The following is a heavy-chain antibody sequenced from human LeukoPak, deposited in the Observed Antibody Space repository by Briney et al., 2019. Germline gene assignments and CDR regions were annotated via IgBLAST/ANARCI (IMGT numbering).Heavy chain of an antibody. Sequence: PGGSLRLSCAASGFTFSRYEMNWVRQAPGKGLELVSYISSSGSTIYYADSVKGRFTISRDNAKNSLYLQMNSLRAEDTAVYYCARDDSSGRGNWFDPWGQGTLVTVSS. J-gene: IGHJ5*02. V-gene: IGHV3-48*03. CDR1: GFTFSRYE. CDR2: ISSSGSTI. CDR3: ARDDSSGRGNWFDP. D-gene: IGHD3-22*01.